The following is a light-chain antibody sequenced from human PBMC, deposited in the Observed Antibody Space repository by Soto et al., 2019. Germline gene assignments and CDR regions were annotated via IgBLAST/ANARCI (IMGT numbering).Light chain of an antibody. CDR1: QSISSW. CDR3: QQHNTYPLT. J-gene: IGKJ4*01. Sequence: DIQMTQSPSTLSASGGDRVTITCRARQSISSWLAWYQQKPGKAPKLLIYAASSLESGVPSRFSGRAAGTEFTITRSSLQRDDYATYYCQQHNTYPLTCGGGTKVDIK. V-gene: IGKV1-5*01. CDR2: AAS.